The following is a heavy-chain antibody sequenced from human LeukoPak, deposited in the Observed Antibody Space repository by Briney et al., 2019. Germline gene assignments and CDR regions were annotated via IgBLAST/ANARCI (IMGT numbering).Heavy chain of an antibody. CDR2: ITYSSGYT. CDR3: ASHANSGRQVDQ. V-gene: IGHV3-23*01. CDR1: GFTFSSYD. D-gene: IGHD3-10*01. Sequence: GGYLRLSCAASGFTFSSYDMSWVRQAPGKGLEWVSGITYSSGYTYYADSVKGRFTISRDNSRNTLYLQMNSLRAEDTAVYHCASHANSGRQVDQWGQGPLVTVSS. J-gene: IGHJ4*02.